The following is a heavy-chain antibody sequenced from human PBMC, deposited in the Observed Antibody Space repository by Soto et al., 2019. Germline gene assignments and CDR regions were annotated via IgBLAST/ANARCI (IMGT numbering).Heavy chain of an antibody. D-gene: IGHD6-19*01. CDR1: GFAFSSYA. Sequence: EVQLLESGGGLVQPGGSLRLSCAASGFAFSSYAMNWVRQAPGKGLEWVSVIRASGSGTYYADSVKGRFTISRDNSKNTLDLQMNSLRAEDTAVYYCAKVFQWLALDYWGQGTLVTVSS. CDR3: AKVFQWLALDY. J-gene: IGHJ4*02. V-gene: IGHV3-23*01. CDR2: IRASGSGT.